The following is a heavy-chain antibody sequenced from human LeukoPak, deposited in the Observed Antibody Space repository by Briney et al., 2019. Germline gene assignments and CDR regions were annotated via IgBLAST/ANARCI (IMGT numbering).Heavy chain of an antibody. CDR3: ARHPSGRMWLQQGGWFDP. CDR1: GGSISSISYY. D-gene: IGHD5-24*01. J-gene: IGHJ5*02. Sequence: PSETLSLTCTVSGGSISSISYYWGWIHQPPGKGVEWIGSMYHNGSTYYNPSLKSRVTISVDTSKNQFSLKLTSVTAADTAVNYCARHPSGRMWLQQGGWFDPWGQGTLVTVSS. CDR2: MYHNGST. V-gene: IGHV4-39*01.